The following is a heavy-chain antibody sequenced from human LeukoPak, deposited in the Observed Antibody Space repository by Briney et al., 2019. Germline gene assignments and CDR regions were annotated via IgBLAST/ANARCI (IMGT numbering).Heavy chain of an antibody. CDR2: IYYSGST. CDR1: GGSISSYY. V-gene: IGHV4-59*08. CDR3: ARLGPQYDSDYYYYGMDV. J-gene: IGHJ6*02. Sequence: SEPLSLTCTVSGGSISSYYWSWIRQPPGKRLEWIGYIYYSGSTNYNPSLKSRVTISVDTSKNQFSLKLSSVTAADTAVHYCARLGPQYDSDYYYYGMDVWGQGTTVTVSS. D-gene: IGHD3-22*01.